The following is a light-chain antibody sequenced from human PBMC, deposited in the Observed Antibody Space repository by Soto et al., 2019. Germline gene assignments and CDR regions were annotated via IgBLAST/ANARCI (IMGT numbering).Light chain of an antibody. CDR1: RDDIGAYDY. J-gene: IGLJ2*01. CDR3: NSYTNSSAVV. Sequence: TQPGSVSGSLGQSVTISCAGTRDDIGAYDYVSWYQQHPGNAPKLLVYEVTNRPSGVSDRFSGSKSGNTASLTISGLQAEDEADYHCNSYTNSSAVVFGGGT. CDR2: EVT. V-gene: IGLV2-14*01.